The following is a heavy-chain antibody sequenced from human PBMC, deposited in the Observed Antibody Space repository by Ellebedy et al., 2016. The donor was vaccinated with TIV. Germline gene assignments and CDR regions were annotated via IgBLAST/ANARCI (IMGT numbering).Heavy chain of an antibody. CDR3: AREGHGSGTPIQH. J-gene: IGHJ1*01. CDR1: GYTFTGYY. V-gene: IGHV1-46*01. CDR2: INPSGGST. Sequence: AASVKVSCKASGYTFTGYYMHWVRQAPGQGLEWMGIINPSGGSTSYAQKLQGRVTMTTDTSTSTAYMELRSLRSDDTAVYYCAREGHGSGTPIQHWGQGTLVTVSS. D-gene: IGHD3-10*01.